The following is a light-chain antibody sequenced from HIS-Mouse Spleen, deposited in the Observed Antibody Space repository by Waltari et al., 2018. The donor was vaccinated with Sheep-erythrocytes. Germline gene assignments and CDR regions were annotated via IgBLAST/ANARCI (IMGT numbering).Light chain of an antibody. CDR2: EDS. CDR3: YSTDSSGNHRV. J-gene: IGLJ1*01. CDR1: AFPKKY. Sequence: SYELTQPHSVSVSPGQTARNTCSVDAFPKKYAYWYQQKSGQAPVLVIYEDSKRPSGIPERFSGSSSGTMATLTISGAQLEDEADYYCYSTDSSGNHRVFGTGTKVTVL. V-gene: IGLV3-10*01.